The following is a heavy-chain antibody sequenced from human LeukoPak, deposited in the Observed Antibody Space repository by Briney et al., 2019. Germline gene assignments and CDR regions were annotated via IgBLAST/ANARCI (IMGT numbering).Heavy chain of an antibody. J-gene: IGHJ3*02. Sequence: SETLSLTCTVSGGSISSYYWSWIRQPPGKGLEWIGYIYYSGSTNYNPSLKSRVTISVDTSKNQFSLKLSSVTAADTAVYYCAREDTYYYDSSGYYAGAFDIWGQGTMVTVSS. CDR1: GGSISSYY. V-gene: IGHV4-59*01. D-gene: IGHD3-22*01. CDR3: AREDTYYYDSSGYYAGAFDI. CDR2: IYYSGST.